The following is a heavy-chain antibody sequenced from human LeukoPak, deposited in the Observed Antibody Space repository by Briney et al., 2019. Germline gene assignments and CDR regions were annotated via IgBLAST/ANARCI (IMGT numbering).Heavy chain of an antibody. D-gene: IGHD3-22*01. Sequence: PGGSLRLSCAASGLTFSSYSMNWVRQAPGKGLEWVSSISGSSSYIYYAGSVKGRFTISRDNAKNSLYLQMYSLRAEDTAVYYCARDPGSGYVNNWFDPWGQGTLVTVSS. J-gene: IGHJ5*02. CDR3: ARDPGSGYVNNWFDP. CDR2: ISGSSSYI. CDR1: GLTFSSYS. V-gene: IGHV3-21*01.